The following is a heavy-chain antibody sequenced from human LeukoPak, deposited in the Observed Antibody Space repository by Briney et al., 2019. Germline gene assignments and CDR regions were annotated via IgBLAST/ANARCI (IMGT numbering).Heavy chain of an antibody. CDR1: GGSISSGSYY. D-gene: IGHD3-22*01. Sequence: PSQTLSLTCTVSGGSISSGSYYWSWIRQPAGKGLEWIGRIYTSGSTNYNPSLKSRVTISVDTPKNQFSLKLSSVTAADTAVYYCASMTYYYDSSGYYYEGNFDYWGQGTLVTVSS. V-gene: IGHV4-61*02. CDR3: ASMTYYYDSSGYYYEGNFDY. J-gene: IGHJ4*02. CDR2: IYTSGST.